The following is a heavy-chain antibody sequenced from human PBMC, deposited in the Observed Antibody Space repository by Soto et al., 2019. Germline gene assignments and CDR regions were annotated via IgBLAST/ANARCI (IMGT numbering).Heavy chain of an antibody. CDR3: ARKGVVVPYYFDY. Sequence: PSETLSLTCAVSGYSISSGYYWGWIRQPPGKGLEWIGSIYHSGSTYYNPSLKSRVTTSVDTSKNQFSLKLSSVTAADTAVYYCARKGVVVPYYFDYWGQGTLVTVSS. D-gene: IGHD3-22*01. J-gene: IGHJ4*02. V-gene: IGHV4-38-2*01. CDR2: IYHSGST. CDR1: GYSISSGYY.